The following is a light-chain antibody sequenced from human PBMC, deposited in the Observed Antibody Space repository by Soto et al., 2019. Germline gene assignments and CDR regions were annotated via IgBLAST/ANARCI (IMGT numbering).Light chain of an antibody. CDR3: QQSHNWPLT. CDR1: QSINSE. J-gene: IGKJ2*01. Sequence: EIVMTQSPATLSLSPGERAALSCRASQSINSELAWYQQKPGQPPRLRIYGASTRATGVQARFTGSESGSEFTLTISGLQSEDFAVYYCQQSHNWPLTFGQGTRLEI. V-gene: IGKV3-15*01. CDR2: GAS.